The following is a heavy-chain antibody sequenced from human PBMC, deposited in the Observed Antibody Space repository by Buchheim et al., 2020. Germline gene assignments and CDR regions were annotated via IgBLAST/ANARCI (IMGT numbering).Heavy chain of an antibody. CDR2: INYTGRT. J-gene: IGHJ4*02. D-gene: IGHD3-22*01. V-gene: IGHV4-31*03. CDR3: ARLTYQFDRSGVGYFDY. Sequence: QVQLQESGPGLVKPSQTLSLTCTVSGASISSGGYYWTWIRQHPGKGLEWIGYINYTGRTYYNPSLKSRVSISVDTSKNQFSLNLSSVTAADTAVYFCARLTYQFDRSGVGYFDYWGQGAL. CDR1: GASISSGGYY.